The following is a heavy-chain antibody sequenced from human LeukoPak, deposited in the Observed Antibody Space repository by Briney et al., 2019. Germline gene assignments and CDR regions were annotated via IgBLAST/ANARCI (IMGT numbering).Heavy chain of an antibody. J-gene: IGHJ4*02. CDR2: IKEDGSDK. CDR1: GFSFSSYW. CDR3: TKYGDDDTPGLN. V-gene: IGHV3-7*02. Sequence: PGGSLRLSCAASGFSFSSYWTTWVRQAPGKGLEWVANIKEDGSDKYYVDSVKGRFTISRDNAKNSLYLQMNSLRAEDTAVYYCTKYGDDDTPGLNWGQGTLVTVSS. D-gene: IGHD4-17*01.